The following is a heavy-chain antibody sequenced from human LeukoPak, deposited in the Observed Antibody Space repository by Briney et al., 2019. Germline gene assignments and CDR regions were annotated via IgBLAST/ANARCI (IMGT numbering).Heavy chain of an antibody. CDR2: MNPNSGNT. D-gene: IGHD3-10*01. CDR1: GYTFTSYD. CDR3: ARAPLLYGSWSYHNDAFDI. Sequence: ASVKVSCKASGYTFTSYDINWVRQATGQGLEWMGWMNPNSGNTGYAQKFQGRVTMTRNTSISTAYMELSSLRSEDTAVYYCARAPLLYGSWSYHNDAFDIWGQGTMVTVSS. V-gene: IGHV1-8*01. J-gene: IGHJ3*02.